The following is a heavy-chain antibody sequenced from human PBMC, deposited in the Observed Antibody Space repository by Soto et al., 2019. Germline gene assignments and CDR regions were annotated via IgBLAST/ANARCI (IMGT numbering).Heavy chain of an antibody. D-gene: IGHD3-3*01. CDR2: ISYDGSNK. CDR1: GFTFSSYA. J-gene: IGHJ6*02. Sequence: GGSLRLSCAASGFTFSSYAMHWVRQAPGKGLEWVAVISYDGSNKYYADSVKGRFTISRDNSKNTLYLQMNSLRAEDTAVYYCAKDQTYYDFWSGYLDYYYGMDVWGQGTTVTVSS. V-gene: IGHV3-30-3*01. CDR3: AKDQTYYDFWSGYLDYYYGMDV.